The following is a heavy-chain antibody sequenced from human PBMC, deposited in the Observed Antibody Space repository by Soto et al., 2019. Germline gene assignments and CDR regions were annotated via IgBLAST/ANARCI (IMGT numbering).Heavy chain of an antibody. V-gene: IGHV4-39*01. CDR1: DGSMNSDSSY. CDR2: INQSGGT. Sequence: QLQLQESGPGLVKPSETLSLTCRVSDGSMNSDSSYWGWVRQPPGKGPEWVGVINQSGGTYENLSLAGRVTMSVDASRNQFSRKLTSMTAADTAVYYCARLGGYVSVGYYYLWDSWGQGTLVTVSS. D-gene: IGHD3-22*01. CDR3: ARLGGYVSVGYYYLWDS. J-gene: IGHJ4*02.